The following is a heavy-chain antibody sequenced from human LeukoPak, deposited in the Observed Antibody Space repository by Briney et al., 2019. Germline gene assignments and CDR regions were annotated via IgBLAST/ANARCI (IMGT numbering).Heavy chain of an antibody. CDR1: GGTFSSYA. CDR3: ARDRPVYYDSSGPFDY. J-gene: IGHJ4*02. CDR2: IIPIFGTA. V-gene: IGHV1-69*01. Sequence: SVKVSCKASGGTFSSYAISWVRQAPGQGLDWMGGIIPIFGTANYAQKFQGRVTITADESTSTAYMELSSLRSEDTAVYYCARDRPVYYDSSGPFDYWGQGTLVTVSS. D-gene: IGHD3-22*01.